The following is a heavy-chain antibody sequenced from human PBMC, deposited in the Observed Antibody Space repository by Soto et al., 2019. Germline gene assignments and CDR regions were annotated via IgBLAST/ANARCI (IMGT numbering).Heavy chain of an antibody. Sequence: SETLSLTCTVSGGSISSGGYYWSWIRQHPGKGLEWIGYIYYSGSTYYNPSLKSRVTISVDTSKNQFSLKLSSVTAADTAVYYCARAFRHSGYDFDYWGQGTLVTVSS. CDR2: IYYSGST. J-gene: IGHJ4*02. CDR1: GGSISSGGYY. V-gene: IGHV4-31*03. D-gene: IGHD5-12*01. CDR3: ARAFRHSGYDFDY.